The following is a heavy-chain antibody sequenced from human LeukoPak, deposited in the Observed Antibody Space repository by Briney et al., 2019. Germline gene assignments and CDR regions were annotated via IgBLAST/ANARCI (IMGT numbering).Heavy chain of an antibody. Sequence: ASVKVTCKASGYTFTGYYMHWVRQAPGQGLEWMGWINPNSGGTNYARKFQGRVTMTRDTSISTAYMELSRLRSDDTAVYYCARDRDTAMVPYYMDVWGKGTTATVSS. CDR2: INPNSGGT. D-gene: IGHD5-18*01. CDR3: ARDRDTAMVPYYMDV. J-gene: IGHJ6*03. V-gene: IGHV1-2*02. CDR1: GYTFTGYY.